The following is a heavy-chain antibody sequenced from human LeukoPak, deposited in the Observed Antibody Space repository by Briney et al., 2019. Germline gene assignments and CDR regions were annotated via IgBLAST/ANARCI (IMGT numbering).Heavy chain of an antibody. CDR1: NGSISSGTYY. CDR2: IYYSGST. CDR3: ARGGYEHYYMDV. J-gene: IGHJ6*03. D-gene: IGHD5-12*01. Sequence: SQTLSLTCTVSNGSISSGTYYWSWIRQPPGKGLEWIGYIYYSGSTNYNPSLKSRVTISVDTSKNQFSLKLSSVTAADTAVYYCARGGYEHYYMDVWGKGTTVTISS. V-gene: IGHV4-61*01.